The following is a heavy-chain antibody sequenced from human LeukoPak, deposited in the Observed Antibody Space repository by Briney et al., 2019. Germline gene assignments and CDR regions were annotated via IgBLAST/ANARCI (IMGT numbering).Heavy chain of an antibody. Sequence: PSETLSLTCAVYGGSFSGYYWSLIRQPPGKGLEWIGEINHSGSTNYNPSLKSRVTISVDTSKNQFSLKLSSVTAADTAVYYCARDLNWFDPWGQGTLVTVSS. J-gene: IGHJ5*02. V-gene: IGHV4-34*01. CDR1: GGSFSGYY. CDR2: INHSGST. CDR3: ARDLNWFDP.